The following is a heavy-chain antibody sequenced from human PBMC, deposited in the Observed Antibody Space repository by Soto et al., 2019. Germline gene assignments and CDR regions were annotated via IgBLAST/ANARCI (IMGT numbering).Heavy chain of an antibody. D-gene: IGHD6-13*01. Sequence: GGSLRLSCAASGFTFSSYAMHWVRQAPGKGLEWVAVISYDGSNKYYADSVKGRFTISRDNSKNTLYLQMNSLRAEDTAVYYCARDLAQQQLLRGGFDYWGQGTLVTVSS. CDR3: ARDLAQQQLLRGGFDY. CDR2: ISYDGSNK. V-gene: IGHV3-30-3*01. CDR1: GFTFSSYA. J-gene: IGHJ4*02.